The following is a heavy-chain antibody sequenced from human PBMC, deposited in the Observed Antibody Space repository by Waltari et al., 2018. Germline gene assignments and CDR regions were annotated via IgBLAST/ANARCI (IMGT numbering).Heavy chain of an antibody. V-gene: IGHV3-23*01. Sequence: EVQLLESGGGVVQPGGSLRLSCVASGFSFRRFPMAWIRQGPGKGVEWVASSSDSGEKIFYTDSVKGRFSVSRENSSDTLYLHMNSLRGEDTAKYFCAKRTTYFSSSGPFDYWGQGVPVTVSS. CDR1: GFSFRRFP. D-gene: IGHD3-10*01. CDR2: SSDSGEKI. CDR3: AKRTTYFSSSGPFDY. J-gene: IGHJ4*02.